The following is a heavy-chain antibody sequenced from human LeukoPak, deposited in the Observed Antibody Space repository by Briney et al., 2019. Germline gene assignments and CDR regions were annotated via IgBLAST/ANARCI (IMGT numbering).Heavy chain of an antibody. CDR2: INPSGGST. Sequence: ASVKVSCKASGYTFTSYYMHWVRQAPGQGLEWMGIINPSGGSTSYAQKFQGRVTMTRDTSTSTVYMELSSLRAEDMALYYCAKDISPFYSSSWLIRAFDIWGQGTMVTVSS. CDR1: GYTFTSYY. J-gene: IGHJ3*02. D-gene: IGHD6-13*01. CDR3: AKDISPFYSSSWLIRAFDI. V-gene: IGHV1-46*01.